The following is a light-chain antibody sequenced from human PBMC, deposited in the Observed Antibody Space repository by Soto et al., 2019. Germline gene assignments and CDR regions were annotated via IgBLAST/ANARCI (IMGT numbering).Light chain of an antibody. CDR1: QSVSSY. V-gene: IGKV3-11*01. Sequence: EIVLTQSPATLSLSPGERATLSCRASQSVSSYLAWYQQKPGQAPRLLIYDASNRATGIPARFSGSGSGTDFTLTIRSLEPDDFAVYYCQQRTNWPSWTFGQGTKVEIK. CDR2: DAS. CDR3: QQRTNWPSWT. J-gene: IGKJ1*01.